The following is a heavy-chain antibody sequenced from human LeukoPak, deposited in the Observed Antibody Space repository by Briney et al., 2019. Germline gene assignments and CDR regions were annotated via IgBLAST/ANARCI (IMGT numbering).Heavy chain of an antibody. CDR2: INPNSGNT. D-gene: IGHD3-3*02. CDR3: ATGIRPKYDYYYYMDV. J-gene: IGHJ6*03. CDR1: GYTFTSYD. Sequence: ASVTVSCKASGYTFTSYDINWVRQAPGQGLEWMGWINPNSGNTVYAQKFQGRVTMTRNTSISTAYMELSSLRSEDTAVYYCATGIRPKYDYYYYMDVWGKGTTVTVSS. V-gene: IGHV1-8*02.